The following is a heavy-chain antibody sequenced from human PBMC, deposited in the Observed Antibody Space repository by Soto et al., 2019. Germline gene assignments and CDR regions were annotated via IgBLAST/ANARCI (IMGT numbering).Heavy chain of an antibody. J-gene: IGHJ6*02. CDR1: GDSIRSGNHY. CDR3: ARVDILTVYGRMDV. D-gene: IGHD3-9*01. V-gene: IGHV4-30-4*01. Sequence: SETLSLTCTVSGDSIRSGNHYWSWIRQPPGKGLEWIGYIYYSGSTYYSPSLKSRVTISVDTSKNQFSLKLNSVTAADTAVYYCARVDILTVYGRMDVWGQGTTVTVSS. CDR2: IYYSGST.